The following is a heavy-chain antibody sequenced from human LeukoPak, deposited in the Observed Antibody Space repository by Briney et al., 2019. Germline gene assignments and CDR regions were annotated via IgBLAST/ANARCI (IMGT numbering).Heavy chain of an antibody. V-gene: IGHV4-38-2*02. D-gene: IGHD2-8*01. Sequence: SETLSLTCTVSGYSISSGYYWGWIRQPPGKGLEWIGSIYHSGSTYYNPSLKSRVTISVDTSMNQFSLKLSSVTAADTAVYYCARDYRGYADYFDSWGQGTLVTVSS. J-gene: IGHJ4*02. CDR3: ARDYRGYADYFDS. CDR1: GYSISSGYY. CDR2: IYHSGST.